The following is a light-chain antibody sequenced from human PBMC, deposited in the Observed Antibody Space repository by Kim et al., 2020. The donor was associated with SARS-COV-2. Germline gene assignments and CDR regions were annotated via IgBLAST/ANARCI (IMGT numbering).Light chain of an antibody. CDR3: QQYGSSQGWT. J-gene: IGKJ1*01. CDR1: QSVSSSY. V-gene: IGKV3-20*01. Sequence: PGERATLSCRASQSVSSSYLAWYQQKPGQAPRLLIYGASSRATGIPDRFSGSGSGTDFTLTISRLEPEDFAVYYCQQYGSSQGWTFGQGTKVDIK. CDR2: GAS.